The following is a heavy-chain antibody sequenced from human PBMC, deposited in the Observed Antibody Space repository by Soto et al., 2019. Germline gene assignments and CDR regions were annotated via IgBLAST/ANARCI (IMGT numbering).Heavy chain of an antibody. Sequence: QVQLQQWGAGLLKPSETLSLTCAVYGGSFSGYYWTWIRQPPGTGLEWIGEINHSGSTNYNPSLKSRVTLSVDTSKNPFSLKLTSVTAADPAVYYCARDKITGIFDYWGQGTLVTVSS. CDR3: ARDKITGIFDY. CDR1: GGSFSGYY. J-gene: IGHJ4*02. V-gene: IGHV4-34*01. CDR2: INHSGST. D-gene: IGHD2-8*02.